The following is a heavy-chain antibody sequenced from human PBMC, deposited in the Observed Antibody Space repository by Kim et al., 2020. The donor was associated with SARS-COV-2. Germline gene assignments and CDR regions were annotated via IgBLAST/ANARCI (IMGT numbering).Heavy chain of an antibody. D-gene: IGHD1-26*01. V-gene: IGHV3-15*01. CDR3: TTGKWELHDYFDY. CDR1: GFTFSNAW. J-gene: IGHJ4*02. Sequence: GGSLRLSCAASGFTFSNAWMSWVRQAPGKGLEWVGRIKSKTDGGTTDYAAPVKGRFTISRDDSKNTLYLQMNSLKTEDTAVYYCTTGKWELHDYFDYWGQGTLVTVSS. CDR2: IKSKTDGGTT.